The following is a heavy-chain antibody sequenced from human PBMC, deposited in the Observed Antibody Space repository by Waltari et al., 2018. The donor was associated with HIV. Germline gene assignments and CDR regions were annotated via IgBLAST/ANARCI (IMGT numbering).Heavy chain of an antibody. V-gene: IGHV1-2*02. CDR2: VNPHNCDT. D-gene: IGHD2-15*01. CDR1: GYPFTDYY. J-gene: IGHJ4*02. CDR3: ARKGAAGFFYFDC. Sequence: QVQLVQSGAEVKKPGASVRVSCKASGYPFTDYYIHWIRQDSGKGLDWRGWVNPHNCDTTYAQKFQGRVTMTRDTSISTIYMDLSGLTTDDTAIYYCARKGAAGFFYFDCWGQGTLVTVSS.